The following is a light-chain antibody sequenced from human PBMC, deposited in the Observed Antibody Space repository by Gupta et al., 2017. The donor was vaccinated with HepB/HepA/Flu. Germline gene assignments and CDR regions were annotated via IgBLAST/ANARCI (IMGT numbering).Light chain of an antibody. CDR3: QQRSSWPLT. CDR1: QSVSFY. J-gene: IGKJ4*01. Sequence: EIVLTQSPATLSLSPGERATLSCRASQSVSFYLAWYQQKPGQAPRLLIYGASNRATGIPARFSGTGSGTDFTLTINSLEPEEFAVYYCQQRSSWPLTFGGGTKVDIK. CDR2: GAS. V-gene: IGKV3-11*01.